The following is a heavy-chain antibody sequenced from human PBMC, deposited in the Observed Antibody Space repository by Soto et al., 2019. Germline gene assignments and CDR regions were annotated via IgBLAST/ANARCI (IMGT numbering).Heavy chain of an antibody. CDR3: ARGIQLWLLDFDI. V-gene: IGHV1-69*13. J-gene: IGHJ3*02. Sequence: SVKVSCKASGGTFSSYAISWVRQAPGQGLEWMGGIIPIFGTANYAQKFQGRVTITADESTSTAYMELSSLRSEDTAVYYCARGIQLWLLDFDIWGQGTMVTVSS. D-gene: IGHD5-18*01. CDR2: IIPIFGTA. CDR1: GGTFSSYA.